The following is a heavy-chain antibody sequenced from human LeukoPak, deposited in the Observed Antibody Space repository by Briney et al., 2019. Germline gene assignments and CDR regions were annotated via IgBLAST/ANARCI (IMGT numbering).Heavy chain of an antibody. D-gene: IGHD6-13*01. V-gene: IGHV3-9*01. J-gene: IGHJ4*02. Sequence: GGSLRLSCAASGFTFDDYAMHWVRQAPGKGLEWVSGISWNSGSIGYADSVKGRFTISRDNAKNSLYLQMNSLRAEDTALYYCAKDMRYSSSPIFDYWGQGTLVTVSS. CDR1: GFTFDDYA. CDR2: ISWNSGSI. CDR3: AKDMRYSSSPIFDY.